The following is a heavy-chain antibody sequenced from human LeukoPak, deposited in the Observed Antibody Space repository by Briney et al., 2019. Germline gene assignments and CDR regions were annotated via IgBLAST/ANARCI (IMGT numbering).Heavy chain of an antibody. D-gene: IGHD6-13*01. CDR3: AAGTAADF. CDR2: ISSSSSYT. V-gene: IGHV3-11*03. CDR1: GIPFSDYY. J-gene: IGHJ4*02. Sequence: GGSLRLSCVVSGIPFSDYYMNWIRQAPGKGLEWISYISSSSSYTDYADSVKGRFTISRDNAKSALYLQMNSLRLEDTAVYYCAAGTAADFWGQGTLVTASS.